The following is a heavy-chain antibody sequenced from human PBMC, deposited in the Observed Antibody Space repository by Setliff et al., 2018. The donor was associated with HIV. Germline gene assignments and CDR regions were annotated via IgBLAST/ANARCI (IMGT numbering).Heavy chain of an antibody. D-gene: IGHD1-26*01. Sequence: LSLTCAVYGGSFSGYYWSWIRQPPGKGLEWIGEIDHSGSTNYNMSLWSRVTISLDASRNQFSLELISVTAADTAVYYCAGGPGTTSIDYWAQGTLVTVSS. CDR2: IDHSGST. CDR1: GGSFSGYY. CDR3: AGGPGTTSIDY. J-gene: IGHJ4*02. V-gene: IGHV4-34*01.